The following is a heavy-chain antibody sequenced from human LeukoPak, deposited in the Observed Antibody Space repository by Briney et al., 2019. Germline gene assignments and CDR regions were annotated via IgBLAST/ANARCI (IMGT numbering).Heavy chain of an antibody. V-gene: IGHV4-59*01. D-gene: IGHD6-13*01. Sequence: NPSETLSLTCTVSGGSISSYYWSWIRQPPGKGLEWIGYIYYSGSTNYNPSLKSRVTISVDTSKKQLSLKLSSVTAADTAVYYCARVYYSSSYDYWYFDLWGRGTLVTVSS. J-gene: IGHJ2*01. CDR2: IYYSGST. CDR1: GGSISSYY. CDR3: ARVYYSSSYDYWYFDL.